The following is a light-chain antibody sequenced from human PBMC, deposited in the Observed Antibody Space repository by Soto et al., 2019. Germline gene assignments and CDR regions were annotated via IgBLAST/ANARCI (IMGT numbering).Light chain of an antibody. CDR3: QQYSVYWT. J-gene: IGKJ1*01. CDR1: HSVSTR. CDR2: DAS. Sequence: DIQMTQSPCSLSGSVGDRVTIICRARHSVSTRLAWYQQKPGKAPKVLIYDASSWAGGFPSRFTGSGSATEFTLTINSLQPDDFATYYCQQYSVYWTFGQGTKVDIK. V-gene: IGKV1-5*02.